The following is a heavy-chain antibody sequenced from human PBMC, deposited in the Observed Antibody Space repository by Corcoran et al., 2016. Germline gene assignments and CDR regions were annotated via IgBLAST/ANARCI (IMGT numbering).Heavy chain of an antibody. Sequence: EVQLVESGGGLVKPGGSLRLSCAASGFTFSSYSMNWVRQAPGKGLEWVSSTSRSSDYIYYAASVKGRFTISRDNAKNSLYLQMSSLSADDAAVYYCARDRLITVASYGMDVWGQGTTVTVSS. J-gene: IGHJ6*02. V-gene: IGHV3-21*06. D-gene: IGHD6-19*01. CDR2: TSRSSDYI. CDR1: GFTFSSYS. CDR3: ARDRLITVASYGMDV.